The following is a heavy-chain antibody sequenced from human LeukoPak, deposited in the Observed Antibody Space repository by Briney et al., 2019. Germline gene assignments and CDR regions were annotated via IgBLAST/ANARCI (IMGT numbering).Heavy chain of an antibody. V-gene: IGHV1-69*13. CDR2: IIPIFGTA. D-gene: IGHD3-16*02. Sequence: SVKVSCKASGGTFSSYAISWVRQAPGQGLEWMGGIIPIFGTANYAQKFQGRVTITADESTSTAYMELSSLRSEDTAVYYCARALYDYVWGSYRPDPLWYFDYWGQGTLVTVSS. CDR1: GGTFSSYA. CDR3: ARALYDYVWGSYRPDPLWYFDY. J-gene: IGHJ4*02.